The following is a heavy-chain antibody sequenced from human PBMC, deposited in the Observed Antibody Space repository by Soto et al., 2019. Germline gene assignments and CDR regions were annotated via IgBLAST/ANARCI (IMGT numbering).Heavy chain of an antibody. CDR1: GFTFSSYG. V-gene: IGHV3-33*01. D-gene: IGHD2-15*01. J-gene: IGHJ6*02. Sequence: LRLSCAASGFTFSSYGMHWVRQAPGKGLEWVAVIWYDGSNKYYADSVKGRFTISRDNSKNTLYLQMNSLRAEDTAVYYCARDRVATDDYYYYGMDVWGQGTTVTVSS. CDR3: ARDRVATDDYYYYGMDV. CDR2: IWYDGSNK.